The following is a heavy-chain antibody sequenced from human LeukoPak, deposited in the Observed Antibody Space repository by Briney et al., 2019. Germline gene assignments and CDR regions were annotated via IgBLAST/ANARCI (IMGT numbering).Heavy chain of an antibody. Sequence: ASVKVSCKASGYTFTSYGISWVRQAPGQGLEWMGWISAYNGNTNYAQKLQGRVTMTTDTSTSTAYMELRSLRSDDTAVYYCARDCTAARCGSNWFDPWGQGTLVTVSS. D-gene: IGHD6-6*01. CDR1: GYTFTSYG. CDR2: ISAYNGNT. J-gene: IGHJ5*02. V-gene: IGHV1-18*01. CDR3: ARDCTAARCGSNWFDP.